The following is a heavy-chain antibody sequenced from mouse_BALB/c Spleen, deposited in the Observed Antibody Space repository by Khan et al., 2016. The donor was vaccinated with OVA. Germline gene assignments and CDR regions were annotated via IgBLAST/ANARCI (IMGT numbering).Heavy chain of an antibody. V-gene: IGHV1-87*01. CDR2: IYPGDGNS. Sequence: QVQLQQSGTELARPGASVKLSCKASGYTFTSYWMQWVKQRPGQGLEWIGAIYPGDGNSRYTQKFKGKATLTADKSSSTAYMQLSSLASEDSAVYYCARRGITTGYFDYWGQGTTLTVSA. J-gene: IGHJ2*01. D-gene: IGHD1-1*01. CDR1: GYTFTSYW. CDR3: ARRGITTGYFDY.